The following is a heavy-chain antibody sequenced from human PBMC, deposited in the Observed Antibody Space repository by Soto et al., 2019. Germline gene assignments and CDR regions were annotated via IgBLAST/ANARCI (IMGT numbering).Heavy chain of an antibody. V-gene: IGHV4-59*01. CDR1: GGCLSRYY. Sequence: PSETLSLTCTVSGGCLSRYYRSWIRQPPGKGLEWVGYIYYSGSTNYNPSLKSRVIISVDTSKNQFSLKLSSVTAADTAVYYCARVSAVAGGAMDVWGQGTTVTVSS. CDR3: ARVSAVAGGAMDV. CDR2: IYYSGST. J-gene: IGHJ6*02. D-gene: IGHD6-19*01.